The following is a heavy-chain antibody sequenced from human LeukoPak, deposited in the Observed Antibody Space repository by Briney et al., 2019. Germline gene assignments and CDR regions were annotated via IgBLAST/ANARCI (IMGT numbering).Heavy chain of an antibody. CDR3: ARLPYYYDSSGYYYFSFDY. CDR2: ISYRGST. D-gene: IGHD3-22*01. V-gene: IGHV4-61*01. J-gene: IGHJ4*02. CDR1: GGSVTSGSYY. Sequence: SETLSLTCSVSGGSVTSGSYYWSWIRQPPGKELEWTGYISYRGSTNYNPSLKSRVTISVDTSKNQFSLKLSSVTAADTAVYYCARLPYYYDSSGYYYFSFDYWGQGTLVTVSS.